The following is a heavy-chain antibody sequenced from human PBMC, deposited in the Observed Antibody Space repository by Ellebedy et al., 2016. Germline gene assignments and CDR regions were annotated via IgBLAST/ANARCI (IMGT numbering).Heavy chain of an antibody. CDR2: IWFDGSNK. Sequence: GGSLRLSCAASGFTFSSYGMHWVRQAPGKGLEWAAVIWFDGSNKYYADSVKGRFTISRDNSKNTLYLQMNSLRAEDTAVYYCARDRISASGIFDYWGQGTLVTVSP. CDR1: GFTFSSYG. V-gene: IGHV3-33*08. CDR3: ARDRISASGIFDY. J-gene: IGHJ4*02. D-gene: IGHD6-13*01.